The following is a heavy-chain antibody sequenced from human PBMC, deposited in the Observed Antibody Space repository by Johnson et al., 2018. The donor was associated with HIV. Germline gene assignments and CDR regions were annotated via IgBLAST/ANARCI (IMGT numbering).Heavy chain of an antibody. CDR2: IWYDGSNK. CDR1: GFTFDDYA. J-gene: IGHJ3*02. CDR3: ARGPIADDAFDI. D-gene: IGHD3-16*02. Sequence: QVQLVESGGGLVQPGRSLRLSCAASGFTFDDYAMHWVRQAPGKGLEWVAVIWYDGSNKYYADSVKGRFTISRDNSKNTLYLQMNSLRAEDTAVYVCARGPIADDAFDIWGQVTMVTVSS. V-gene: IGHV3-30*04.